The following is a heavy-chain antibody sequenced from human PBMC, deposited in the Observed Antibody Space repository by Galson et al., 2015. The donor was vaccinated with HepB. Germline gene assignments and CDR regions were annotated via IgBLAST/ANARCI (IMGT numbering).Heavy chain of an antibody. Sequence: SLRLSCAASGFTFSSYEMNWVRQAPGKGLEWVSDISRSGGTIYYADSVKGRFTVPRDNAKNSVYLQMNSLKAEDTAVYYCARGLLLAPAAMQRDRGDAFDIWGQGTMVTVSS. CDR3: ARGLLLAPAAMQRDRGDAFDI. D-gene: IGHD2-2*01. J-gene: IGHJ3*02. CDR1: GFTFSSYE. CDR2: ISRSGGTI. V-gene: IGHV3-48*03.